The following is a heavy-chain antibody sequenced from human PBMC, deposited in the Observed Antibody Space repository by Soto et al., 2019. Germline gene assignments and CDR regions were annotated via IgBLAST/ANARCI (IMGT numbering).Heavy chain of an antibody. CDR3: ARLGYYHSDSPP. J-gene: IGHJ4*02. CDR2: VNDGGRP. CDR1: GGSFSAYY. D-gene: IGHD3-22*01. V-gene: IGHV4-34*01. Sequence: PSETLSLTCAVYGGSFSAYYWSWIRQPPGKGLEWIGEVNDGGRPNYSVSLKSRLTISLDTSKNQFSLKLSSVTAADTAVYYCARLGYYHSDSPPWGQGTLVTVSS.